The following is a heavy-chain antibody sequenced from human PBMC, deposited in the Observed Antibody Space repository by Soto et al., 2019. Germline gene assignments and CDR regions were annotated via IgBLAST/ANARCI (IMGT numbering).Heavy chain of an antibody. CDR2: ISAYNGNT. CDR1: GYTFTSYG. V-gene: IGHV1-18*01. Sequence: QVQLVQSGAEVKKPGASVKVSCKASGYTFTSYGISWVRQAPGQGLEWMGWISAYNGNTNYAQKLQGRVTMTTDTSTSTAYMELRSLRSDDTALYYCAARKSSGSYAFYYFDYWGQGTLVTVSS. J-gene: IGHJ4*02. D-gene: IGHD1-26*01. CDR3: AARKSSGSYAFYYFDY.